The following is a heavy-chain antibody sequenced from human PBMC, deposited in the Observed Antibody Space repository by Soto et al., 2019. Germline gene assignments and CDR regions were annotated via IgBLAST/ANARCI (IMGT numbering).Heavy chain of an antibody. Sequence: QVQLVESGGGVVQHGRSLRLSCAASGFTFSSYGMHWVRQAPGKGLEWVAVISYDGSNTYYADSVKGRFTISRDNSKNALYLQMNSLRAEDTAVYYCAKDRRPNYYYGMDFWGQGSTVTVSS. CDR2: ISYDGSNT. V-gene: IGHV3-30*18. J-gene: IGHJ6*02. CDR1: GFTFSSYG. D-gene: IGHD6-6*01. CDR3: AKDRRPNYYYGMDF.